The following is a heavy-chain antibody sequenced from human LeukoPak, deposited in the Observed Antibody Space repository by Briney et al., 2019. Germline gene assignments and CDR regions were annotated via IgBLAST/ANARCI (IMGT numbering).Heavy chain of an antibody. CDR1: GGSISSSSYY. CDR3: AKTQTRVV. Sequence: SETLSLTCTVSGGSISSSSYYWGWIRQPPGKGLEWIGSIYYSGSTFYNPSLKSRVTISVDTSKNQFSLKLSSVTATDTAVYYCAKTQTRVVWGKGTTVTVTS. V-gene: IGHV4-39*01. J-gene: IGHJ6*03. D-gene: IGHD3-10*01. CDR2: IYYSGST.